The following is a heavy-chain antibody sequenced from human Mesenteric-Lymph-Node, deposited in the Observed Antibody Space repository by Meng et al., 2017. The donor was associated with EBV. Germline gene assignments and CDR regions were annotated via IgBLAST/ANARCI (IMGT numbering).Heavy chain of an antibody. J-gene: IGHJ4*02. CDR3: ARDLWGADY. V-gene: IGHV4-39*07. Sequence: QQRSQGSGPRLGKPSETLPFTCTVSGGSISSSTYYWGWIRQPPGKGLEWIGNIYYSGSTYYNPSLKSRVTISLDTSKNQFSLKLSSVTAADTAVYYCARDLWGADYWGQGTLVTVSS. CDR2: IYYSGST. D-gene: IGHD7-27*01. CDR1: GGSISSSTYY.